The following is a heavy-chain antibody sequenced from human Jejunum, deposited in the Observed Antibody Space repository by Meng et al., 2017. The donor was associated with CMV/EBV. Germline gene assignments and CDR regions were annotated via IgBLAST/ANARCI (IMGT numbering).Heavy chain of an antibody. CDR2: ISGSGGST. CDR3: AKTMRFDFWSDYIGLDYSYYAMDV. D-gene: IGHD3-3*01. V-gene: IGHV3-23*01. Sequence: MSWVRQAPGKGLEWVSAISGSGGSTFYADSVKGRFTISRDNSKNTLYLQMNSLRAEDTAVYYCAKTMRFDFWSDYIGLDYSYYAMDVWGQGTTVTVSS. J-gene: IGHJ6*02.